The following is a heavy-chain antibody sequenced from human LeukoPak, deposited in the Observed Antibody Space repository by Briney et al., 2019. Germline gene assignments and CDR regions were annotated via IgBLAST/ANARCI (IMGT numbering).Heavy chain of an antibody. CDR3: ARRPFRGPYSSSWVLDY. CDR1: GGTFSSYA. CDR2: IIPIFGTA. J-gene: IGHJ4*02. Sequence: SVKVSCKASGGTFSSYAISWVRQAPGQGLEWMGGIIPIFGTANYAQKFQGRVTITADESTSTAYMELSSLRSEDTAVYYCARRPFRGPYSSSWVLDYWGQGTPVTVSS. D-gene: IGHD6-13*01. V-gene: IGHV1-69*01.